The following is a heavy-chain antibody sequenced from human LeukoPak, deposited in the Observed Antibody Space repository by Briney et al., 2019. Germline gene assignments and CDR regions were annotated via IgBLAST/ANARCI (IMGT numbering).Heavy chain of an antibody. Sequence: ASVKVSCKASGYTFTSYGTSWVRQAPGQGLEWMGWISAYNGNTNYAQKLQGRVTMTTDTSTSTAYMELRSLRSDDTAVYYCARATVVTALSEHDYWGQGTLVTVSS. V-gene: IGHV1-18*01. CDR3: ARATVVTALSEHDY. D-gene: IGHD2-21*02. CDR1: GYTFTSYG. J-gene: IGHJ4*02. CDR2: ISAYNGNT.